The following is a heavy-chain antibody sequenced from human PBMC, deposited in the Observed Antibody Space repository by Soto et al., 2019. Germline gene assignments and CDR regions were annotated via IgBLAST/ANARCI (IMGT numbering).Heavy chain of an antibody. D-gene: IGHD4-17*01. CDR3: ARGYGDYFYYGMDV. CDR1: GFTFSSYG. Sequence: QVQLVESGGGVVQPGRSLRLSCAASGFTFSSYGMHWVRQAPGKGLEWVAVIWYDGSNKYYADSVKGRFTISRDNSKNALSLQMNSLRAEDTAVYYCARGYGDYFYYGMDVWGQGTTVTVSS. J-gene: IGHJ6*02. CDR2: IWYDGSNK. V-gene: IGHV3-33*01.